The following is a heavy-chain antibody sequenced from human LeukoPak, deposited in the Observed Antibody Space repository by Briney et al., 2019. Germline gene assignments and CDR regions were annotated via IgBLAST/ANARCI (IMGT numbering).Heavy chain of an antibody. CDR3: ARDAYCGGDCYRPFDY. J-gene: IGHJ4*02. Sequence: PGGSLRLSCAASGFTFSSYVMHWVRQAPGKGLEWVSYISSSSSYTNYADSVKGRFTISRDNAKNSLYLQMNSLRAEDTAVYYCARDAYCGGDCYRPFDYWGQGTLVTVSS. CDR1: GFTFSSYV. D-gene: IGHD2-21*02. V-gene: IGHV3-21*05. CDR2: ISSSSSYT.